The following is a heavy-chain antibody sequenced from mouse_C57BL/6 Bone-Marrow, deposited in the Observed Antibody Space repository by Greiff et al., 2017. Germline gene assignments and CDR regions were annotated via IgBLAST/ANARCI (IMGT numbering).Heavy chain of an antibody. V-gene: IGHV1-81*01. CDR1: GYTFTSYG. CDR2: ISPRSGNT. CDR3: ARRRRSTMVTTRAWFAY. D-gene: IGHD2-2*01. J-gene: IGHJ3*01. Sequence: VQLQQSGAELARPGASVKLSCKASGYTFTSYGISWVKQRTGQGLEWIGEISPRSGNTYYNEKFKGKATLTADNSSSTAYMELRSLTSEDSAVYLCARRRRSTMVTTRAWFAYWGQGTLVTVSA.